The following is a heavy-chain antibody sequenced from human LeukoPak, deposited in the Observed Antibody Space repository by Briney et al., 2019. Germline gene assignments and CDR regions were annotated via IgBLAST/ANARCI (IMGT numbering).Heavy chain of an antibody. CDR3: ARDWYCSSTSCLYYFDY. J-gene: IGHJ4*02. Sequence: PGGSLRLSCAASGFTFSSYAMHWVRQAPGKGLEWVAVISYDGSNKYYADSAKGRFTISRDNSKNTLYLQMNSLRAEDTAVYYCARDWYCSSTSCLYYFDYWGQGTLVTVSS. D-gene: IGHD2-2*01. V-gene: IGHV3-30-3*01. CDR2: ISYDGSNK. CDR1: GFTFSSYA.